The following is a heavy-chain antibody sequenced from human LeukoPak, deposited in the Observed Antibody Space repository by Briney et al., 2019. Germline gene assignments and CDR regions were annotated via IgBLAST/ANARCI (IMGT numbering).Heavy chain of an antibody. Sequence: SQTLSLTCAVSGGSISSGGYSWSWIRQPPGKGLEWIGYIYHSGSTYYNPSLKSRVTISVDRSKNQFSLKLSSVTAVDTAVYYCASEVPAPYNWFDPWGQGTLVTVSS. CDR3: ASEVPAPYNWFDP. CDR1: GGSISSGGYS. J-gene: IGHJ5*02. CDR2: IYHSGST. D-gene: IGHD2-2*01. V-gene: IGHV4-30-2*01.